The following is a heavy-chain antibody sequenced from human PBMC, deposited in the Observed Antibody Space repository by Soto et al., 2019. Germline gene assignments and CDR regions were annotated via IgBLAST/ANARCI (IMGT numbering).Heavy chain of an antibody. CDR1: GFTFGDYA. CDR3: SRGLGEMDTIIPGY. Sequence: PGGSLRLSCTASGFTFGDYAMSWIRQAPGKGLEWVGFIRSKVYGGTTEYAASVKGRFTISRDDSKSIAYLQMNSLKTEDTAVYYCSRGLGEMDTIIPGYWGQGTLVTVAS. V-gene: IGHV3-49*03. D-gene: IGHD3-10*01. CDR2: IRSKVYGGTT. J-gene: IGHJ4*02.